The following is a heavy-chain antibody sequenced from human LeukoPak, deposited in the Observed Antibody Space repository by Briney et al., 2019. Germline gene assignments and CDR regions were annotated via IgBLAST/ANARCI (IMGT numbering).Heavy chain of an antibody. CDR2: ISGCGGST. CDR1: GFTFSSYA. CDR3: AKEYSAFDI. Sequence: GGSLRLSCAASGFTFSSYAMNWVRQAPGKGLEWVSAISGCGGSTYYADSVKDRFNISRDNYKNTLDLQMNSLRAEDTAIYYCAKEYSAFDIWGQGTMVTVSS. D-gene: IGHD1-26*01. J-gene: IGHJ3*02. V-gene: IGHV3-23*01.